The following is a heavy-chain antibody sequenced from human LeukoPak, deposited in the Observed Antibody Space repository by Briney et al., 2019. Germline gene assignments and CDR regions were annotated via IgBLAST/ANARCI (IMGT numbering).Heavy chain of an antibody. CDR1: GFTFSDAW. Sequence: GGSLRLSCAASGFTFSDAWMSWVRQAPGKGLEWVGRIKSKTDGGTTDYAAPVKGRFTISRDDSKNTLYLQMDSLKTEDTAVYYCTTRGGSFSIFDYWGQGTLVTVSS. CDR3: TTRGGSFSIFDY. CDR2: IKSKTDGGTT. D-gene: IGHD1-26*01. V-gene: IGHV3-15*01. J-gene: IGHJ4*02.